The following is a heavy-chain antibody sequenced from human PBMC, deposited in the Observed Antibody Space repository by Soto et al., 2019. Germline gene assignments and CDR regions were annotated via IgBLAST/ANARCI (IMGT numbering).Heavy chain of an antibody. CDR2: IYYSGST. V-gene: IGHV4-61*01. J-gene: IGHJ4*02. D-gene: IGHD1-26*01. CDR3: ARESRSYPREYFDY. CDR1: GGSVSSGSYY. Sequence: SETLSLTCTVSGGSVSSGSYYWGWIRQPPGKGLEWIGYIYYSGSTNYNPSLKSRVTISVDTSKNQFSLKLSSVTAADTAVYYCARESRSYPREYFDYWGQGTLVTVSS.